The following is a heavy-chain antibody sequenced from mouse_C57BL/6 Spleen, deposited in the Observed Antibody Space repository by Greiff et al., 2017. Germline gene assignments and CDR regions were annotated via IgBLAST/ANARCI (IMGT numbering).Heavy chain of an antibody. CDR3: AGGYDYLYYFDC. CDR1: GFPLTSYG. CDR2: IWRCGGT. D-gene: IGHD2-4*01. V-gene: IGHV2-2*01. J-gene: IGHJ2*01. Sequence: VQLQQSGPGLVQPSQSLSITCTVPGFPLTSYGVHWVRQSPGKGLEWPGVIWRCGGTDYNAAFISRLSISKDNSKGQVFFKMNCLQADDTAIYYCAGGYDYLYYFDCWGQGTTLTVSS.